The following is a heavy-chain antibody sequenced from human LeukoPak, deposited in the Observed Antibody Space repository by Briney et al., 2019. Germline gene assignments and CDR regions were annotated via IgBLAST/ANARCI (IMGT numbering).Heavy chain of an antibody. Sequence: PSGTLSLTCTVSGGSISSYYWSWIRQPAGKGLEWIGRIYTSGSTNYNPSLKSRVTMTVDTSKNQFSLKLSSVTGADTAVYYCARDPTAAAGLNWFDPWGQGTLVTVSS. CDR1: GGSISSYY. CDR2: IYTSGST. V-gene: IGHV4-4*07. J-gene: IGHJ5*02. D-gene: IGHD6-13*01. CDR3: ARDPTAAAGLNWFDP.